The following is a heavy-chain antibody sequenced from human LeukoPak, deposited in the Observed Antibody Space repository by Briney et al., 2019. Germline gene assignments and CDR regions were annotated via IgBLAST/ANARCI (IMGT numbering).Heavy chain of an antibody. D-gene: IGHD6-13*01. J-gene: IGHJ6*02. V-gene: IGHV3-23*01. Sequence: ISGSGGSTYYADSVKGRFTISRDNSKNPLYLQMNSLRAEDTAVYYCAKGLAAALYYYYGMDVWGQGTTVTVSS. CDR2: ISGSGGST. CDR3: AKGLAAALYYYYGMDV.